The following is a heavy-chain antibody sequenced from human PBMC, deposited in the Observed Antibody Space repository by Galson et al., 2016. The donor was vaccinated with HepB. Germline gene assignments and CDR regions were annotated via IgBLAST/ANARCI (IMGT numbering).Heavy chain of an antibody. CDR2: IKEDGSEK. CDR1: GFTFSNYW. V-gene: IGHV3-7*04. CDR3: AREYSGTPGFDS. D-gene: IGHD1-26*01. J-gene: IGHJ4*02. Sequence: SLRLSCAASGFTFSNYWMSWVRQAPGKGLEGVANIKEDGSEKYYVDSVKGRFTISRDNAKKLLYLQMNSLRSEDTALYYCAREYSGTPGFDSWGQGTLVAVSS.